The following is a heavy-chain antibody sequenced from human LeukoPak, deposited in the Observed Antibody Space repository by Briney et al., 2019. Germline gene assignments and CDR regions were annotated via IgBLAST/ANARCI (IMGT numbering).Heavy chain of an antibody. D-gene: IGHD5-18*01. CDR2: ICYSGST. V-gene: IGHV4-59*01. CDR3: ARGAAGYSYG. J-gene: IGHJ4*02. CDR1: GGSISSYY. Sequence: PSETLSLTCTVSGGSISSYYWSWIRQPPGRGLEWIGHICYSGSTNYNPSLKSRVTISIDTSKNQFSLRLSSVTAVDTAVYYCARGAAGYSYGWGQGTLVTVSS.